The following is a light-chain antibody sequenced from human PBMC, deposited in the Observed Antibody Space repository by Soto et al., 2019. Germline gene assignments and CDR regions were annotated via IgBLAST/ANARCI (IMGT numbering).Light chain of an antibody. CDR2: EVS. CDR1: SSDVGGSNY. Sequence: QSFLTQPASVSGSPGQSITISCTGTSSDVGGSNYVSWYQQHPGKAPKVIIYEVSNRPSGVSNRFSGSKSGNTASLTISGLQAEDGADYYCSSYSSSTTLYVFGSGTKVTVL. J-gene: IGLJ1*01. CDR3: SSYSSSTTLYV. V-gene: IGLV2-14*01.